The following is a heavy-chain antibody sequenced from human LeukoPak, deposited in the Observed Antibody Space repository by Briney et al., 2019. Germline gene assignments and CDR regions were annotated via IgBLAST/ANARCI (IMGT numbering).Heavy chain of an antibody. D-gene: IGHD1-26*01. Sequence: SETLSLTCTVSGYSISRGYYWGWIRQPPGKGLEWIGCIYHTGSTNYNPSLKSRVTISVDTSKNQFSLKLSSVTAADTAVYYCARGLSYGKPRFDYWGQGTLVTVSS. J-gene: IGHJ4*02. V-gene: IGHV4-38-2*02. CDR1: GYSISRGYY. CDR3: ARGLSYGKPRFDY. CDR2: IYHTGST.